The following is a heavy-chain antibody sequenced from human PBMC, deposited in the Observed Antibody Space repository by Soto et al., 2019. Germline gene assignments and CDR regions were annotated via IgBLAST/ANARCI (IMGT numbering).Heavy chain of an antibody. CDR3: TTYPNSGYAT. Sequence: EVQLVESGGGLVKPGGSLRLSCAASGFTFSNAWMNWVRQAPGKGLEWVGRIKSGTDGGTIDYAAPVQGRFTISRDDSKNTLYLQMNSLKTEDTAVYYCTTYPNSGYATWGQGTLVTVSS. D-gene: IGHD5-12*01. CDR1: GFTFSNAW. CDR2: IKSGTDGGTI. J-gene: IGHJ5*02. V-gene: IGHV3-15*07.